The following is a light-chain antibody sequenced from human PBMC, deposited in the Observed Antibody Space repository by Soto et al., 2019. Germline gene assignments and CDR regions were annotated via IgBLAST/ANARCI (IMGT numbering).Light chain of an antibody. CDR2: TTS. J-gene: IGKJ1*01. Sequence: EIVLTQSPGTLSLSPGERATLSCRASQSVSSGFLAWYQQRPGQAPRLLIYTTSNRATGIPDRFSCSGSGTDFTLTISGLEPEDFAVYYCQQYGSSPRTFGQGTRLEIK. CDR3: QQYGSSPRT. CDR1: QSVSSGF. V-gene: IGKV3-20*01.